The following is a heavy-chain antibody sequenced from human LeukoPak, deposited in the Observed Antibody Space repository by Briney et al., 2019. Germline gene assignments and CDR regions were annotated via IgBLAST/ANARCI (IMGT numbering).Heavy chain of an antibody. D-gene: IGHD6-19*01. CDR3: ARAPIAVAGLDY. CDR2: IWYDGSNK. CDR1: GFTFSSYG. V-gene: IGHV3-33*01. Sequence: PGGSLRLSCAASGFTFSSYGMHWVRQAPGKGLEWVAVIWYDGSNKYYADSVKGRFTISRDNSKNTLYLQMNSLRAEDTAVYYCARAPIAVAGLDYWGQGTLVTVSS. J-gene: IGHJ4*02.